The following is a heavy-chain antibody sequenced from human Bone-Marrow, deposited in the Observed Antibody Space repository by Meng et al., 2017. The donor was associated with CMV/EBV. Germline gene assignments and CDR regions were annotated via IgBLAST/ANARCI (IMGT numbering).Heavy chain of an antibody. CDR3: AARGYNYGQNFEY. CDR1: GYTFTDYY. Sequence: GQLVQSGTEGAKPGASVKVSCKASGYTFTDYYMHWVRQAPGQGLEWMGWINPNSGGTSYAQKFQGRVTMTRDTSINTAYMELTSLTPDDTAVYYCAARGYNYGQNFEYWGQGTLVTVSS. J-gene: IGHJ4*02. D-gene: IGHD5-18*01. CDR2: INPNSGGT. V-gene: IGHV1-2*02.